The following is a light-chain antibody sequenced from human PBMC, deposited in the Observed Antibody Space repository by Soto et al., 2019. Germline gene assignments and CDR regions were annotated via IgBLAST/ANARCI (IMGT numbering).Light chain of an antibody. CDR3: QYQGS. V-gene: IGKV3D-20*02. CDR1: QSVSRCY. CDR2: DVS. Sequence: IVLTQSPATLSLSPGQRATLSCRASQSVSRCYLAWYQQTPGQAPILLIYDVSERPRDIPDRFTGSGSGTDFTLTIIRLVPEDVAVYYCQYQGSFGGGTKVEIE. J-gene: IGKJ4*01.